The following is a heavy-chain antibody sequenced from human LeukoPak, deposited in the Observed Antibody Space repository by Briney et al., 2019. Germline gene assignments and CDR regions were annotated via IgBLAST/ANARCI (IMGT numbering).Heavy chain of an antibody. J-gene: IGHJ4*02. CDR1: GYTFTGYY. D-gene: IGHD6-6*01. CDR3: VRSYSSSSSFFDY. V-gene: IGHV1-2*04. Sequence: GASVKVSCKASGYTFTGYYMHWVRQAPGQGLEWMGWINPNSGGTNYAQKFQGWVTMTRDTSISTAYMELSRLRSDDTAVYYCVRSYSSSSSFFDYWGQGTLVTVSS. CDR2: INPNSGGT.